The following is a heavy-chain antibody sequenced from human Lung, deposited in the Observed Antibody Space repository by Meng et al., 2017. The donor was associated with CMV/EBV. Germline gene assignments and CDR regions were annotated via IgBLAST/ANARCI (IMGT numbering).Heavy chain of an antibody. CDR3: ARDLYDILTGYYKGYYGMDV. V-gene: IGHV3-21*01. CDR1: GFTFSSYS. D-gene: IGHD3-9*01. CDR2: ISSSSSYI. J-gene: IGHJ6*02. Sequence: GESXKISCAASGFTFSSYSMNWVRQAPGKGLEWVSSISSSSSYIYYADSVKGRFTISRDNAKNSLYLQMNSLRAEDTAVYYCARDLYDILTGYYKGYYGMDVWGQGTTVTVSS.